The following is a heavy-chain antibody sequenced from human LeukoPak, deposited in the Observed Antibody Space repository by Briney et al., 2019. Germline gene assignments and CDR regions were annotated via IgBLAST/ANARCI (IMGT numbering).Heavy chain of an antibody. Sequence: PSETLSLTCIVSGGSISTNTYYWGWIRLPPGKGLEWIGEIHHRGTTYYNPSLRSRVTISVDTSKNQFSLRLTSVTAADTAVYYCARVAYNGYQHFDYWGQGNLVTVS. CDR2: IHHRGTT. J-gene: IGHJ4*02. D-gene: IGHD3-10*01. CDR1: GGSISTNTYY. V-gene: IGHV4-39*07. CDR3: ARVAYNGYQHFDY.